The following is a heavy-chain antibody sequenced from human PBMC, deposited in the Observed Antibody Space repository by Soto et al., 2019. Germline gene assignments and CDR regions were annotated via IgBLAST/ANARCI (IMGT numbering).Heavy chain of an antibody. CDR1: GGSISSGTYY. CDR2: IYYSGRT. Sequence: QVQLQESGPGLVKPSQTLSLTCTVSGGSISSGTYYWTWIRQRPGKGLEWIGFIYYSGRTYYNPSLKSRNTISLDTSENQFSLRLGSVTAADTAVYYCARDSDFCTGGSCYGNFDFWGQGTLVTVSS. D-gene: IGHD2-15*01. V-gene: IGHV4-31*03. J-gene: IGHJ4*02. CDR3: ARDSDFCTGGSCYGNFDF.